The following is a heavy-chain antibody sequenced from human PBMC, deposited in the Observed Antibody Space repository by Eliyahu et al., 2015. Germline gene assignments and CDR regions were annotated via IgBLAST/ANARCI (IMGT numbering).Heavy chain of an antibody. Sequence: QVQLVESGGGVVQPGGFLRLSCAASGFTFSSYGMHWVRQAPGKGLEWVAFIRDDGSNKYYADSVKGRFTISRDNSKNTLYLQMNSLRAEDTAVYYCAKQLSGYSGYDPGGYWGQGTLVTVSS. V-gene: IGHV3-30*02. J-gene: IGHJ4*02. D-gene: IGHD5-12*01. CDR2: IRDDGSNK. CDR1: GFTFSSYG. CDR3: AKQLSGYSGYDPGGY.